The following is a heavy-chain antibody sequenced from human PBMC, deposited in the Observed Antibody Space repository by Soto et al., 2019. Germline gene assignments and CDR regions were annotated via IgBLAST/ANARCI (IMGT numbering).Heavy chain of an antibody. CDR2: INHSGST. CDR1: GGSLSGYY. Sequence: SETLSLTCAVYGGSLSGYYWSWIRQPPGKGLEWIGEINHSGSTNYNPSLKSRVTISVDTSKNQFSLKLSSVTAADTAVYYCARGRSRPYCTNGVCYTPHFDYWGQGTLVTV. J-gene: IGHJ4*02. D-gene: IGHD2-8*01. CDR3: ARGRSRPYCTNGVCYTPHFDY. V-gene: IGHV4-34*01.